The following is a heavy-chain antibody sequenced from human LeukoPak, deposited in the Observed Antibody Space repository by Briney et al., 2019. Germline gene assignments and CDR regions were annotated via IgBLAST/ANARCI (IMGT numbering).Heavy chain of an antibody. CDR2: IIPILGIA. D-gene: IGHD6-19*01. CDR1: GGTFSSYA. Sequence: ASVKVSCKGSGGTFSSYAIIWVRQAPGRGLEWMGRIIPILGIANYAQKFQGRVTITADKSTSTAYMELSSLRSEDTAVYYCARQRGQVAGTIDYWGQGTLVTVSS. V-gene: IGHV1-69*04. J-gene: IGHJ4*02. CDR3: ARQRGQVAGTIDY.